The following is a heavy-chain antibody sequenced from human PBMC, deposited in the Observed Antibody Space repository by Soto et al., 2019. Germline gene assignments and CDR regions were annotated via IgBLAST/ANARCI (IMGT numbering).Heavy chain of an antibody. CDR3: AKSAEGRVATTQSYYYYYGMDV. J-gene: IGHJ6*02. CDR1: GFTFSSYA. Sequence: PGGSLRLSCAASGFTFSSYAMSWVRQAPGKGLEWVSAVSGSGGSTYYADSVKGRFTISRDNSKNTLYLQMNSLRAEDTAVYYCAKSAEGRVATTQSYYYYYGMDVWGQGTTVTVSS. V-gene: IGHV3-23*01. D-gene: IGHD5-12*01. CDR2: VSGSGGST.